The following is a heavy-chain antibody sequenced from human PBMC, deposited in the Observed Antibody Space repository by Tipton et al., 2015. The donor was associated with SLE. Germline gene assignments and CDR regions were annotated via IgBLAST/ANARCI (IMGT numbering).Heavy chain of an antibody. CDR2: IHYGGTT. J-gene: IGHJ4*02. V-gene: IGHV4-31*03. Sequence: TLSLTCSVSGGPISSGGYYWSWIRQHPGKGLEWIGHIHYGGTTYYNQSLRSRVTISVDASENQFSLRLSSVTAADTAVYYCARINFGTGVYYFDHRGQGTLVTVSS. CDR1: GGPISSGGYY. CDR3: ARINFGTGVYYFDH. D-gene: IGHD2-8*02.